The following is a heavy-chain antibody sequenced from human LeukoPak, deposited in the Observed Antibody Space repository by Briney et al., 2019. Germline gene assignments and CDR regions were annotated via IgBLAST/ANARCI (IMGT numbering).Heavy chain of an antibody. CDR2: ISAYNGNT. J-gene: IGHJ3*02. CDR1: GYTFTSYG. CDR3: ARWIYYDSSGYQGAGAFDI. V-gene: IGHV1-18*01. D-gene: IGHD3-22*01. Sequence: ASVKVSCKASGYTFTSYGISWVRQAPGQGLEWMGWISAYNGNTNYAQKLQGRVTMTTDTSTSTAYMELRSLRSDDTAVYYCARWIYYDSSGYQGAGAFDIWGQGTMVTVSS.